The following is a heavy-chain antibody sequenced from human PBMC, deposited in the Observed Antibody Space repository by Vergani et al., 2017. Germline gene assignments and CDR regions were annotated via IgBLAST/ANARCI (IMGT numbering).Heavy chain of an antibody. CDR3: ARVAAASGVWYGGCLFSDY. Sequence: EVQLLESGGGLVQPGGSLRLSCAASGFTFSSYAMSWVRQAPGKGLEWVSAISGSGGRTYYADSVKGRFTISRDNSKNTLYLQMNSLRAEDTAVYYCARVAAASGVWYGGCLFSDYWGQGTLVTVSS. CDR2: ISGSGGRT. CDR1: GFTFSSYA. D-gene: IGHD2-8*02. V-gene: IGHV3-23*01. J-gene: IGHJ4*02.